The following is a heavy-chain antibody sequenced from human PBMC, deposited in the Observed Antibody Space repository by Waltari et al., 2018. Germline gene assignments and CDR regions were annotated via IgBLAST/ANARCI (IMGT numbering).Heavy chain of an antibody. CDR1: GDSVSSSYW. CDR2: VHGSGRS. J-gene: IGHJ4*02. CDR3: ARDRGRGLYLDS. Sequence: QLRLQESGPGLVKPSGTLSLTCGVFGDSVSSSYWGGWVRQPPGKGPEWIGQVHGSGRSNSNPAFASRVTVSVDTSKNEISLRLSSATASDTAVYYCARDRGRGLYLDSWGPGTQVTV. D-gene: IGHD2-15*01. V-gene: IGHV4-4*02.